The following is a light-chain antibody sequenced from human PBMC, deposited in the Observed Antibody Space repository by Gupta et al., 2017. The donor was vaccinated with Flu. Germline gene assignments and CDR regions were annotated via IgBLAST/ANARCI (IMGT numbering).Light chain of an antibody. CDR1: SSNVGKNA. V-gene: IGLV1-44*01. CDR3: ATWDDSLDSLV. J-gene: IGLJ3*02. CDR2: GKN. Sequence: QSVVTQPPSVSGTPGQTVTPSCSGSSSNVGKNAVNWYQQVPGTAPNLLIYGKNVRSSGVPDRFSGSKSGTSASLAISGLQSDDEARYYCATWDDSLDSLVFGGGTLLTVL.